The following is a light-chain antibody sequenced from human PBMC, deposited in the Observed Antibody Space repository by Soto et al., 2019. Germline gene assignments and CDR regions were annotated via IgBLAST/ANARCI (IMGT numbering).Light chain of an antibody. CDR1: SSDVGGYNY. CDR2: EVS. J-gene: IGLJ1*01. Sequence: QSALTQPASVSGSPGQSITISCTGTSSDVGGYNYVSWYQQHPGKAPKLIIYEVSNRPSGVSNRFSGSKSGNTASLTISGLQXEDEADYYCNSYTSKSTGVFGTGTKVTVL. V-gene: IGLV2-14*01. CDR3: NSYTSKSTGV.